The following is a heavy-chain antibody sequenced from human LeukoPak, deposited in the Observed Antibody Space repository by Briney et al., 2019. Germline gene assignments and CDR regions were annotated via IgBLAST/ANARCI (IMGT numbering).Heavy chain of an antibody. J-gene: IGHJ4*02. CDR2: ISWNSGSI. V-gene: IGHV3-9*03. D-gene: IGHD2-8*01. CDR3: ARDLGYCTNGVCYTFDY. Sequence: GGSLRLSCAASGFTFDDYAMRWVRQAPGKGLEWVSGISWNSGSIGYADSVKGRFTISRDNSKNTLYLQMGSLRAEDMAVYYCARDLGYCTNGVCYTFDYWGQGTLVTVSS. CDR1: GFTFDDYA.